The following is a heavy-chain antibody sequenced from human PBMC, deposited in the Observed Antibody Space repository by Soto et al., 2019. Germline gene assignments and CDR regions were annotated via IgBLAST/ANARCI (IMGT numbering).Heavy chain of an antibody. D-gene: IGHD3-22*01. Sequence: PSETLSLTCTVSGGSISSGGYYWSWIRQHPGKGLEWIGYIYYSGSTYYNPSLKGRVTISVDTSKNQFSLKLSSVTAADTAVYYCARGGYYYDSGFDPWGQGTLVTVSS. V-gene: IGHV4-31*03. CDR3: ARGGYYYDSGFDP. J-gene: IGHJ5*02. CDR1: GGSISSGGYY. CDR2: IYYSGST.